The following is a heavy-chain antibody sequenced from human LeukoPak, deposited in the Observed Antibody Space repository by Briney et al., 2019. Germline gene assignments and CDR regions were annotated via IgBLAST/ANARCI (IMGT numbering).Heavy chain of an antibody. V-gene: IGHV3-23*01. J-gene: IGHJ4*02. CDR3: D. CDR1: GFTFSHFA. CDR2: ISGSGNKT. Sequence: GGSLRLSCAASGFTFSHFAMSWVRQAPGKGLHWVSTISGSGNKTYDADSVKGRFTISRDNSKNTLYLQMTGLRAEGTAVYYDDWGQGTLATVSS.